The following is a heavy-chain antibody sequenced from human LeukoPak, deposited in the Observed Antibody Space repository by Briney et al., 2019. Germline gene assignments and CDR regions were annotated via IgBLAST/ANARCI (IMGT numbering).Heavy chain of an antibody. CDR1: GYTFTGYY. Sequence: ASVKVSCKASGYTFTGYYMHWVRQAPGQGLEWMGWINPNSGGTNYAQKFQGWVTMTRDTSISTAYMELSRLRSDDTAVYYCARGSRLWFGELSYYFDYWGQGTLVTVSS. V-gene: IGHV1-2*04. D-gene: IGHD3-10*01. J-gene: IGHJ4*02. CDR2: INPNSGGT. CDR3: ARGSRLWFGELSYYFDY.